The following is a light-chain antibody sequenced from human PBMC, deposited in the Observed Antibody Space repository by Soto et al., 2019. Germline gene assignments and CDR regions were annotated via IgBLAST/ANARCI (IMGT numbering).Light chain of an antibody. V-gene: IGLV2-8*01. J-gene: IGLJ2*01. Sequence: QSVLTRPPSASGSPGQSVTISCTGTSSDIGDYDYVSWYQQHPGKAPKLIIYEVTKRPSGVPDRFSGSKSGNSASLTVSGLQAEDEGDYFCSSYARRNNLLFGGGTKVTVL. CDR3: SSYARRNNLL. CDR2: EVT. CDR1: SSDIGDYDY.